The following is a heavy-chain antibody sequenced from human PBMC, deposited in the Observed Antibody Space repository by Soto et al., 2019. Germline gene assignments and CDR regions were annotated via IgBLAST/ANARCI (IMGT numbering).Heavy chain of an antibody. CDR2: IWYDGSNK. J-gene: IGHJ6*02. CDR1: GFTFSIYG. V-gene: IGHV3-33*06. CDR3: AKDRSSSLDGMDV. Sequence: ESGGGVVQPGRSLRLSCAASGFTFSIYGMHWVRQAPGKGLEWVAVIWYDGSNKYYADSVKGRFTISRDNSKNTLYLQVNSLRAEDTAVYYCAKDRSSSLDGMDVWGQGTTVTVSS. D-gene: IGHD6-13*01.